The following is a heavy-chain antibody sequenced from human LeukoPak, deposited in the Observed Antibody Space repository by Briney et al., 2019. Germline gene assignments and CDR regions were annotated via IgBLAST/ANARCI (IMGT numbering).Heavy chain of an antibody. D-gene: IGHD4-23*01. Sequence: GGSLRLSCAASGFTFSSYGMHWVRQAPGKGLEWVAFIRYDGSNKYYADSVKGRFTISRDNSKNTLYLQMNSLRAEDTAVYYCAKDMTPATVVTDQMDVWGKGTTVTVSS. J-gene: IGHJ6*04. CDR1: GFTFSSYG. CDR3: AKDMTPATVVTDQMDV. V-gene: IGHV3-30*02. CDR2: IRYDGSNK.